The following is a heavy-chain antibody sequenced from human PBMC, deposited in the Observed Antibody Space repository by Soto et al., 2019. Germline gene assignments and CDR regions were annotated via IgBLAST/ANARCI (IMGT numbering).Heavy chain of an antibody. V-gene: IGHV3-23*01. CDR3: AKDTFVALPSYGMDV. Sequence: EVELWESGGGLVQPGGSLRLSCAASGFSFSSYAMTWVRQGPGKGLEWVAVVSDSGTTTYYADSVKGRFSISRDNSRNTVFLQTNALSAEDTALYYCAKDTFVALPSYGMDVWGQGTAVTVSS. CDR1: GFSFSSYA. J-gene: IGHJ6*02. D-gene: IGHD2-21*01. CDR2: VSDSGTTT.